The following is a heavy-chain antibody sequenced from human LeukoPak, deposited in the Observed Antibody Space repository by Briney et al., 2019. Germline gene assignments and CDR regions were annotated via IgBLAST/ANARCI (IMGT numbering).Heavy chain of an antibody. CDR1: GGSICSYY. Sequence: KPSDTLSLTCTVSGGSICSYYWSWIRQPPGKGLEWIGYIFYTGSTNYNSSLKSRVTISIDTSKNQFSLKLSSVTAADTAVYHCARAGFFYDTSGYNDAFDIWGQGTMVTVSS. D-gene: IGHD3-22*01. CDR3: ARAGFFYDTSGYNDAFDI. J-gene: IGHJ3*02. CDR2: IFYTGST. V-gene: IGHV4-59*07.